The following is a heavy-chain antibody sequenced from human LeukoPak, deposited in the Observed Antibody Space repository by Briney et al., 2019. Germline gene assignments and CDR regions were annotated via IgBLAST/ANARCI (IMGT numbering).Heavy chain of an antibody. CDR3: ARDSSSSWYGEYYYYGMDV. V-gene: IGHV4-61*01. J-gene: IGHJ6*04. CDR1: GGPVSSGSYY. D-gene: IGHD6-13*01. CDR2: IYYSGST. Sequence: SETLSLTCTVSGGPVSSGSYYWSWIRQPPGKGLEWIGYIYYSGSTNYNPSLKSRVTISVDTSKNQFSLKLSSVTAADTAVYYCARDSSSSWYGEYYYYGMDVWGKGTTVTVSS.